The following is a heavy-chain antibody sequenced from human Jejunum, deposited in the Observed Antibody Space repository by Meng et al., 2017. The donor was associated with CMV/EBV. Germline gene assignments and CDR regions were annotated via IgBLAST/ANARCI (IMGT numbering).Heavy chain of an antibody. CDR2: IDYSGTT. D-gene: IGHD3-16*01. J-gene: IGHJ4*02. V-gene: IGHV4-59*01. CDR1: GGSISGYY. Sequence: VSGGSISGYYFSWIRQPPGKGLEWIGNIDYSGTTKYNPSLKSRVTISVDPSKSQLSLKLGSVSAADTAQYYCARGWGTTSPWDYWGQGMLVTVSS. CDR3: ARGWGTTSPWDY.